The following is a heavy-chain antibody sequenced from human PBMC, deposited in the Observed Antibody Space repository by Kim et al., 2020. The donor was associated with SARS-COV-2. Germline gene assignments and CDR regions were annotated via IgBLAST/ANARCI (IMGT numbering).Heavy chain of an antibody. CDR3: TNVDY. Sequence: LDGTNEYYADSVKGRFTISRDNSKKTLFLQMNSLRAEDTAVYYCTNVDYWGQGTLVTVSS. J-gene: IGHJ4*02. CDR2: LDGTNE. V-gene: IGHV3-33*06.